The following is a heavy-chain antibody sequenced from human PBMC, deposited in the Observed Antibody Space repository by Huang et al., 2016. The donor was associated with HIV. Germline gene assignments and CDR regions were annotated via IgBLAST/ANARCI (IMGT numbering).Heavy chain of an antibody. Sequence: QMQLQQRGAGLLKPSETLSLTCGVSGGSFTGNYLTWIRPAPGKGLEWIGEGNDSGATNSNPSLNGRVTISLDKSNRELSLNLRSVTAADTAVYYCARQWTILEWLLGLDVWGQGTTVIVSS. D-gene: IGHD3-3*01. CDR2: GNDSGAT. J-gene: IGHJ6*02. CDR3: ARQWTILEWLLGLDV. CDR1: GGSFTGNY. V-gene: IGHV4-34*02.